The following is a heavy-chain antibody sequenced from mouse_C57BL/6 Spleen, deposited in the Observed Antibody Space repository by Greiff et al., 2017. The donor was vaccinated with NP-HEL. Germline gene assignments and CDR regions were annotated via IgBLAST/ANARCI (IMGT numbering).Heavy chain of an antibody. CDR3: ARWTHYYAMDY. CDR1: GYAFSSSW. V-gene: IGHV1-82*01. J-gene: IGHJ4*01. Sequence: VQVVESGPELVKPGASVKISCKASGYAFSSSWMNWVKQRPGKGLEWIGRIYPGDGDTNYNGKFKGKATLTADKSSSTAYMQLSSLTSEDSAVYFCARWTHYYAMDYWGQGTSVTVSS. CDR2: IYPGDGDT.